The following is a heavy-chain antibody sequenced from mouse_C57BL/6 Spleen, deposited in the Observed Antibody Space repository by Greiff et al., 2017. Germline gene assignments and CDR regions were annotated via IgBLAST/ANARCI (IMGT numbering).Heavy chain of an antibody. V-gene: IGHV1-80*01. Sequence: VKLQESGAELVKPGASVKISCKASGYAFSSYWMNWVKQRPGKGLEWIGQIYPGDGDTNYNGKFKGKATLTADKSSSTAYMQLSSLTSEDSAVYFCARERFYDYDPYYFDYWGQGTTLTVSS. D-gene: IGHD2-4*01. CDR2: IYPGDGDT. CDR3: ARERFYDYDPYYFDY. J-gene: IGHJ2*01. CDR1: GYAFSSYW.